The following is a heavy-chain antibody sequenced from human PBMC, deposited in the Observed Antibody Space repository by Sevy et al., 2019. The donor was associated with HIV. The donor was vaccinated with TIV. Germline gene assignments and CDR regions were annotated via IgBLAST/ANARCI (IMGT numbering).Heavy chain of an antibody. D-gene: IGHD6-13*01. V-gene: IGHV3-11*04. J-gene: IGHJ6*03. CDR2: ISSSGSTI. CDR1: GFTFSDDY. CDR3: ARDIAAGGYYYYYYMDV. Sequence: EGSLRLSCAASGFTFSDDYMSWIRQAPGKELEWVSYISSSGSTIYYADSVKGRFTISRDNAKNSLYLQMNSLRAEDRAVYYCARDIAAGGYYYYYYMDVWGKGTTVTVSS.